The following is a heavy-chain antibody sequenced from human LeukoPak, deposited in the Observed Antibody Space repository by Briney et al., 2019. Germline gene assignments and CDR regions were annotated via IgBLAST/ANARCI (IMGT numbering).Heavy chain of an antibody. V-gene: IGHV3-9*01. D-gene: IGHD2-15*01. CDR2: ISWNSGSI. J-gene: IGHJ4*02. CDR1: GFTFDDYA. Sequence: GGSLRLSCAASGFTFDDYAMHWVRQAPGKGLEWVSGISWNSGSIGYVDSVKGRFTISRDNAKNSLYLQMNSLRAEDTALYYCAKDSGGSPYYFDYWGQGTLVTVSS. CDR3: AKDSGGSPYYFDY.